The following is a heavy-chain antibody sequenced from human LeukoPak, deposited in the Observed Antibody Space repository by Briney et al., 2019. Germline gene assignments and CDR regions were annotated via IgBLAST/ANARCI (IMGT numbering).Heavy chain of an antibody. Sequence: GGSLRLSCAASGFNSSSYGMHWVRQAPGKGLEWVAVISYDGRNEYYADSLKGRFTISRDNSKNTLYLQMNSLRAEDTAVYYCAKDLPPQWELPFDAFDIWGQGTMVTVSS. CDR1: GFNSSSYG. CDR2: ISYDGRNE. V-gene: IGHV3-30*18. J-gene: IGHJ3*02. D-gene: IGHD1-26*01. CDR3: AKDLPPQWELPFDAFDI.